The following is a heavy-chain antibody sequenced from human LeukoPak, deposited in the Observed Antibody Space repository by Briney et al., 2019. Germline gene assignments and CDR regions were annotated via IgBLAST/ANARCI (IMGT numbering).Heavy chain of an antibody. CDR3: ARGPAGTGGFDI. V-gene: IGHV6-1*01. D-gene: IGHD6-13*01. CDR2: AYYRSKWYI. Sequence: SQTLSLTCAISGDSVSSNSVAWNWIRQSPSRGLEWLGRAYYRSKWYIEYTVSVKSRITINPDTSKNQFSLQLNSVTPEDTAVYYCARGPAGTGGFDIWGQGTMVTLSP. CDR1: GDSVSSNSVA. J-gene: IGHJ3*02.